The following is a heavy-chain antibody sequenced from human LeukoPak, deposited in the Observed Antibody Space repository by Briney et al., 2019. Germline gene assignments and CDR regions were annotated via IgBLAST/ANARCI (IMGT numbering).Heavy chain of an antibody. D-gene: IGHD2-21*02. CDR2: INHSGST. CDR3: ARGGFYCGGDCYVDY. V-gene: IGHV4-34*01. Sequence: SETLSLTCAVYGGSFSAYYWSWLRQPPGKGLAWIGEINHSGSTNYNPSLKSRVTISVDTSKNQFSLKLSSVTAADTAVYYCARGGFYCGGDCYVDYWGQGTLVTVSP. CDR1: GGSFSAYY. J-gene: IGHJ4*02.